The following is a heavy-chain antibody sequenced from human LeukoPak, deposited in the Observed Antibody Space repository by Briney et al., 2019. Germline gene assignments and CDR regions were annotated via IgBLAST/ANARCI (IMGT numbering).Heavy chain of an antibody. D-gene: IGHD2-15*01. Sequence: ASVKVSCKASGYTVTGYYMQWVRQAPGQGLEWMGWVNPNSGGANYAQKFQGRVTMTWDTSISTAYMELSSLTSDDTAVYYCARDPVYCGGGSCYSRYFDPWGRGTLVTVSS. CDR3: ARDPVYCGGGSCYSRYFDP. CDR2: VNPNSGGA. V-gene: IGHV1-2*02. CDR1: GYTVTGYY. J-gene: IGHJ2*01.